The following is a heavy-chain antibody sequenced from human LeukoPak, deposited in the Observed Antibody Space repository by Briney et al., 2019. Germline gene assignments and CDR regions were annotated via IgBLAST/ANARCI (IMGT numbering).Heavy chain of an antibody. D-gene: IGHD4-17*01. CDR1: GYTFTGYY. V-gene: IGHV1-2*06. CDR3: ARAMTTVTVNWFDP. J-gene: IGHJ5*02. Sequence: ASVKVSCKASGYTFTGYYMHWVRQAPGQGLEWMGRNNPNSGGTNYAQKFQGRATMTRDTSISTAYMELSRLRSDDTAVYYCARAMTTVTVNWFDPWGQGTLVTVSS. CDR2: NNPNSGGT.